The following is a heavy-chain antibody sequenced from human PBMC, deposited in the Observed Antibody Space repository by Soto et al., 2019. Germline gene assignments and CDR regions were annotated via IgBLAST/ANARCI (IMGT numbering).Heavy chain of an antibody. CDR3: ARGGVGYCSSTSCSDYGMDV. D-gene: IGHD2-2*01. Sequence: PSETLSLTCTVSGGSISSYYWSWIRQPPGKGLEWIGYIYYSGSTNYNPSLKSRVTISVDTSKNQFSLKLSSVTAADTAVYYCARGGVGYCSSTSCSDYGMDVCGQGTTVTVSS. CDR1: GGSISSYY. V-gene: IGHV4-59*01. J-gene: IGHJ6*02. CDR2: IYYSGST.